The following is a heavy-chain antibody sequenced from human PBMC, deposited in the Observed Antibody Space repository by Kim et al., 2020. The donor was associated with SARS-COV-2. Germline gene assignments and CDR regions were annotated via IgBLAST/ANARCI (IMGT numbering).Heavy chain of an antibody. Sequence: GGSLRLSCEASGFTFSSFAMTWVRQLPGKGLEWLSVINGDGGLRFYADSVKGRFTISRDNSKNTLYLQMNSLRVDDTAVYYCAKVFNYGSGDMPNYFDYWGQGTLVIVSS. D-gene: IGHD3-10*01. CDR2: INGDGGLR. J-gene: IGHJ4*02. V-gene: IGHV3-23*01. CDR3: AKVFNYGSGDMPNYFDY. CDR1: GFTFSSFA.